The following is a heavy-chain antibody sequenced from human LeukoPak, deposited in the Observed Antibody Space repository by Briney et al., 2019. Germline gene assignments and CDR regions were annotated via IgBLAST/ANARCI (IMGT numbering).Heavy chain of an antibody. V-gene: IGHV1-46*01. CDR2: INPSGGST. CDR1: GGTFSSYA. J-gene: IGHJ6*02. CDR3: ARDGRDDFWSGYKYYYYGMDV. Sequence: ASVKVSCKASGGTFSSYAISWVRQAPGQGLEWMGIINPSGGSTSYAQKFQGRVTMTRDTSTSTVYMELSSLRSEDTAVYYCARDGRDDFWSGYKYYYYGMDVWGQGTTVTVSS. D-gene: IGHD3-3*01.